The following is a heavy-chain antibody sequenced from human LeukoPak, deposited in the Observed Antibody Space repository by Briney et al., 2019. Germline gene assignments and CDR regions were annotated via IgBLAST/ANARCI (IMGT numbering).Heavy chain of an antibody. CDR3: AREGGYCTNGVCGVDY. J-gene: IGHJ4*02. Sequence: HTGGSLRLSCAASGFTFSSYWMSWVRQAPGKGLEWVANIKQDGSEKYYVDSVKGRFTISRDNAKNSLYLQMNSLRAEDTAVYYCAREGGYCTNGVCGVDYWGQGTLVTVSS. CDR1: GFTFSSYW. D-gene: IGHD2-8*01. CDR2: IKQDGSEK. V-gene: IGHV3-7*01.